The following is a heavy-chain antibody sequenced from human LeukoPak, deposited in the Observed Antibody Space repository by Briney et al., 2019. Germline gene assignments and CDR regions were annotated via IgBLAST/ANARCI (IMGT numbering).Heavy chain of an antibody. V-gene: IGHV3-23*01. CDR2: ISGSGGST. CDR3: ATIPLYSGSYSSFGY. Sequence: GGSLTLSCTASGFTFGDYAMSWVRQAPGRGREWVSAISGSGGSTYYADSVKGRFTFSRADSKNTLYLHMKSLSAEDTAVYYCATIPLYSGSYSSFGYWGQGNLVTVSS. D-gene: IGHD1-26*01. J-gene: IGHJ4*02. CDR1: GFTFGDYA.